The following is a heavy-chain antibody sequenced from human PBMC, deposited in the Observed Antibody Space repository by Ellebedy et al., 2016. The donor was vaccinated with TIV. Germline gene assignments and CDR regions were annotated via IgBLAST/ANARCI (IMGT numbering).Heavy chain of an antibody. V-gene: IGHV3-21*01. D-gene: IGHD4/OR15-4a*01. CDR3: ARQVLGHCMDV. CDR1: GFTFSSYS. CDR2: ISSSSSYI. Sequence: GESLKISXAASGFTFSSYSMNWVRQAPGKGLEWVSSISSSSSYIYYADSVKGRFTISRDNAKNSLYLQMNSLRAEDTAVYYCARQVLGHCMDVWGQGTTVTVSS. J-gene: IGHJ6*02.